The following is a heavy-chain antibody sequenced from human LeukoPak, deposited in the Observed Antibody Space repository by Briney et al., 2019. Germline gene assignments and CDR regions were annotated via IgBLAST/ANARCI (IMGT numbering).Heavy chain of an antibody. CDR1: GFTFSSYW. Sequence: GGSLRLSCAASGFTFSSYWMSWVRQAPGKGLEWVANIKQDGSEKYYVDSVKGRFTISRDNAKNSLYLQMNSLRAEDTAVYYCARDRRGSYWCMDVWGKGTTVTVSS. D-gene: IGHD1-26*01. V-gene: IGHV3-7*01. CDR2: IKQDGSEK. CDR3: ARDRRGSYWCMDV. J-gene: IGHJ6*03.